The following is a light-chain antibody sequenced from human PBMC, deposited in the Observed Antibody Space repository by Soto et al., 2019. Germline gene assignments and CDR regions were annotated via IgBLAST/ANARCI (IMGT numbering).Light chain of an antibody. CDR1: QTISTY. J-gene: IGKJ2*01. CDR3: QQYNAHPYT. CDR2: DAS. V-gene: IGKV1-39*01. Sequence: DIQMTQSPSSLSASVGDRVTITCRASQTISTYLNWYQQKPGKAPRLLIYDASSLLSGVPSRFSGSGSGTEFTLTISSMQPDDFATYYCQQYNAHPYTFGQGTKLQI.